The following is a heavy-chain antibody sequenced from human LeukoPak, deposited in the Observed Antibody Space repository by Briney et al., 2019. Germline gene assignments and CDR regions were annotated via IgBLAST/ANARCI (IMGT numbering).Heavy chain of an antibody. CDR3: AKAQYYYGSGSYFMDY. J-gene: IGHJ4*02. CDR2: ISGSGGST. Sequence: GGSLRLSCAASGFTFSSYARSWVRQAPGRGLEGVSAISGSGGSTYYADAVKGRFTISRDNSKNTLYLQMNSLRAEDTAVYYCAKAQYYYGSGSYFMDYWGQGTLVTVSS. D-gene: IGHD3-10*01. V-gene: IGHV3-23*01. CDR1: GFTFSSYA.